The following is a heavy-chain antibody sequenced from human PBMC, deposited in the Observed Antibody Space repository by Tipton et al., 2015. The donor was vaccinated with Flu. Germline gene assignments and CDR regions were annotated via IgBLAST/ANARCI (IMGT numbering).Heavy chain of an antibody. CDR3: ARERLGDYYSSGYPDT. J-gene: IGHJ5*02. Sequence: LRLSCTVSGDSISRGSYYYNWLRQPAGKGLEWSGRIYAAGDTKYPPPLKSRVTISLDTSKNQFSLRLNSVTAADTAVYYCARERLGDYYSSGYPDTWGQGGLVTVSS. V-gene: IGHV4-61*02. CDR2: IYAAGDT. D-gene: IGHD3-22*01. CDR1: GDSISRGSYY.